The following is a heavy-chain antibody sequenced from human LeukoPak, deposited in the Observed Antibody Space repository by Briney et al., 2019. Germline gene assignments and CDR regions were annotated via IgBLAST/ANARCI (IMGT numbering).Heavy chain of an antibody. J-gene: IGHJ4*02. CDR1: GYTFTGYY. CDR2: TNPNSGGT. Sequence: GASVKVSCKASGYTFTGYYMHWVRQAPGQGLEWMGWTNPNSGGTNYAQKFQGRVTMTRDTSISTAYMELSRLRSDDTAVYYCARGGYCSSTSCRPPRKLDYWGQGTLVTVSS. D-gene: IGHD2-2*01. CDR3: ARGGYCSSTSCRPPRKLDY. V-gene: IGHV1-2*02.